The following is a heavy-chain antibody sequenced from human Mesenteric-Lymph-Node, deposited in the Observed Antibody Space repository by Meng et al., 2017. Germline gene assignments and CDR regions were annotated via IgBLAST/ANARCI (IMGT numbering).Heavy chain of an antibody. V-gene: IGHV4-61*01. J-gene: IGHJ4*02. Sequence: QVHLKGSGPGLVRPSETLSLTCTVSGGSVTSGSYYWSWIRQPPGKGLEWIGFISYSGSTNYNPSLKSRVTISVDTSKNQFSLKLSSVTAADTAVYYCARGRRSITMVRGVPFDYWGQGTLVTVSS. CDR2: ISYSGST. D-gene: IGHD3-10*01. CDR1: GGSVTSGSYY. CDR3: ARGRRSITMVRGVPFDY.